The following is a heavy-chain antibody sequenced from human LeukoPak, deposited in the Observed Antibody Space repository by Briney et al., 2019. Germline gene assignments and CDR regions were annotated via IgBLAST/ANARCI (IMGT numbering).Heavy chain of an antibody. CDR3: VHGDTAMVTGYFDY. CDR1: GFSLSTSGVG. V-gene: IGHV2-5*02. D-gene: IGHD5-18*01. CDR2: IYWDDDK. Sequence: ESGPTLVKPTQTFTLTCTFSGFSLSTSGVGVGWIRQPPGKALEWLAVIYWDDDKRYSPSLKSRLTFTKDTSKKQVVLTMTNMDPVDTATYYCVHGDTAMVTGYFDYWGQGTLVTVSS. J-gene: IGHJ4*02.